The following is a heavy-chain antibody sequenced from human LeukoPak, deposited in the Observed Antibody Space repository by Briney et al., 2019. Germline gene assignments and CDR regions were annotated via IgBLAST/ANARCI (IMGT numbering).Heavy chain of an antibody. D-gene: IGHD6-13*01. CDR1: GYTFTGYA. V-gene: IGHV1-3*01. Sequence: ASVKVSCKASGYTFTGYAMHWVRQAPGQRLEWMGWINAGNGNTKYSQKFQGRVTITRDTSASTAYMELSSLRSEDTAVYYCARDRASSRYSYAFDIWGQGTMVTVSS. CDR2: INAGNGNT. J-gene: IGHJ3*02. CDR3: ARDRASSRYSYAFDI.